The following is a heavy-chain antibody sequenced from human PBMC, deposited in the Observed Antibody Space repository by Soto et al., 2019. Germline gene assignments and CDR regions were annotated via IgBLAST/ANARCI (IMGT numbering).Heavy chain of an antibody. Sequence: QVHLQESGPGLVKPSGTLSLTCTVSGGSFSSTNWWSWVRQPPGKGLEWIGEVYQTGSTNYNPSLKSRDTITLDKSKNQFTLKLKFVTAADTARYYCARDRDVVADSTPGGVDYCDPWGQGTLVTVSS. J-gene: IGHJ5*02. D-gene: IGHD2-15*01. V-gene: IGHV4-4*02. CDR1: GGSFSSTNW. CDR3: ARDRDVVADSTPGGVDYCDP. CDR2: VYQTGST.